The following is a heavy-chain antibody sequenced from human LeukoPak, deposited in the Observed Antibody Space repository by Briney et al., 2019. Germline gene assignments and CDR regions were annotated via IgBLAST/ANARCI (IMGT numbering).Heavy chain of an antibody. CDR2: IYPGESET. V-gene: IGHV5-51*01. CDR3: AKLGAYSSSWYGFFDY. J-gene: IGHJ4*02. Sequence: GESLKISCKGSGYSFSNYWIDWVRQMPGKGLEWMGIIYPGESETRYRPSVQGQVTISADKSITTAYLQWSSLKASDTAMYYCAKLGAYSSSWYGFFDYWGQGTLVAVSS. CDR1: GYSFSNYW. D-gene: IGHD6-13*01.